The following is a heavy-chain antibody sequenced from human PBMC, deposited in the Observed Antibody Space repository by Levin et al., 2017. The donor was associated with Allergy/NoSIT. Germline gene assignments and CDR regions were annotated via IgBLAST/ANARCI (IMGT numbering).Heavy chain of an antibody. CDR2: ISPGDSDT. CDR1: GYTFTSRW. J-gene: IGHJ3*02. V-gene: IGHV5-51*01. D-gene: IGHD6-19*01. Sequence: PGGSLRLSCQGSGYTFTSRWIGWVRQMSGKGPEWVGIISPGDSDTRYNPSFQGQVTISADKSISTAYLQWSSLEASDTAMYYCARLAVITVTGMGPFDSWSQGTMVTVSS. CDR3: ARLAVITVTGMGPFDS.